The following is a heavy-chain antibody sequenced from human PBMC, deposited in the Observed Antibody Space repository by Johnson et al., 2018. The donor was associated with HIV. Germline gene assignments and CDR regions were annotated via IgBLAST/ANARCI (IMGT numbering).Heavy chain of an antibody. CDR1: GFTFDDYG. V-gene: IGHV3-20*04. D-gene: IGHD3-22*01. Sequence: VQLVESGGGVVQPGGSLRLSCAASGFTFDDYGMNWVRQGPGKGLEWVSGINWNGGSPGYADSVKGRLTVSRDNAKNSLYLQMNSLRAEDTAVYYCASTPSTYDYDRRGFVDAFDMWGQGTMVTGSS. CDR3: ASTPSTYDYDRRGFVDAFDM. J-gene: IGHJ3*02. CDR2: INWNGGSP.